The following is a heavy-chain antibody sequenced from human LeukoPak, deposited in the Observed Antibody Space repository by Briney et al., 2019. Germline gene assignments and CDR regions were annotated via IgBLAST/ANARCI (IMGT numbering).Heavy chain of an antibody. J-gene: IGHJ5*02. D-gene: IGHD6-19*01. CDR2: ISAYNGNT. CDR3: ARVKQWQPRSTWFDP. V-gene: IGHV1-18*04. CDR1: GYTFTSYG. Sequence: ASVKVSCKAAGYTFTSYGISWVRQAPGQGLEWMGWISAYNGNTNYAQKLQGRVTMTTDTSTSTAYMELRSLRSDDTAVYYCARVKQWQPRSTWFDPWGQGTLVTVSS.